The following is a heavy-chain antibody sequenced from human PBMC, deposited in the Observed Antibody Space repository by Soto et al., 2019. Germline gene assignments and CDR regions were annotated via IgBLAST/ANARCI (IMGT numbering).Heavy chain of an antibody. J-gene: IGHJ5*02. CDR2: IIPIFGTA. D-gene: IGHD3-10*01. Sequence: ASVKVSCKASGGTFSSYAISWVRQAPGQGLEWMGGIIPIFGTANYAQKFQGRVTITADESTSTAYMELSSPRSEDTAVYYCARVFIGELRQFDGNWFGPWGQGTLVTVSS. V-gene: IGHV1-69*13. CDR3: ARVFIGELRQFDGNWFGP. CDR1: GGTFSSYA.